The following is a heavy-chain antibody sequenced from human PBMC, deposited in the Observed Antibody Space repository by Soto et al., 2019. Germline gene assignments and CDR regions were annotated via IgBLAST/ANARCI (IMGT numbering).Heavy chain of an antibody. CDR2: INHSGST. V-gene: IGHV4-34*01. CDR3: ANGGLFCSGGSCYQRPVYYYYGMDV. CDR1: GGSFSGYY. J-gene: IGHJ6*02. Sequence: SETLSLTCAVYGGSFSGYYWSWIRQPPGKGLEWIGEINHSGSTNYNPSLKSRVTISVDTSKNQFSLKLSSVTAADTAVYYCANGGLFCSGGSCYQRPVYYYYGMDVWGQGTTVTVSS. D-gene: IGHD2-15*01.